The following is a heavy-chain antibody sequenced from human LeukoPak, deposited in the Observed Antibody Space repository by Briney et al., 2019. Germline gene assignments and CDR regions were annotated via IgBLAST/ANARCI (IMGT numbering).Heavy chain of an antibody. D-gene: IGHD3-16*02. J-gene: IGHJ4*02. V-gene: IGHV3-74*01. CDR2: INSDGSGT. CDR1: GFTFSSYW. CDR3: ARDYVWGSYRPPGY. Sequence: GGSLRLSCAASGFTFSSYWMHWVRQAPGKGLVWVSRINSDGSGTSYADSVKGRFTISRDNAKNTLYLQMNSLRAEDTAVYYCARDYVWGSYRPPGYWDQGTLVTVSS.